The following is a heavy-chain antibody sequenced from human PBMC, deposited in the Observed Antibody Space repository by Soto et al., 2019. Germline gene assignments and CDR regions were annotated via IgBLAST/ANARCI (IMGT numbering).Heavy chain of an antibody. J-gene: IGHJ4*02. CDR2: INPNSGGT. CDR3: GIAAAEYYFDY. Sequence: ASVKVSCKASGYTFTGYYMHWVRQAPGQGLEWMGWINPNSGGTNYAQKFQGRVTMTRYTSISTAYMELSRLRSDDTAVYYCGIAAAEYYFDYWGQGTLVTVSS. V-gene: IGHV1-2*02. D-gene: IGHD6-13*01. CDR1: GYTFTGYY.